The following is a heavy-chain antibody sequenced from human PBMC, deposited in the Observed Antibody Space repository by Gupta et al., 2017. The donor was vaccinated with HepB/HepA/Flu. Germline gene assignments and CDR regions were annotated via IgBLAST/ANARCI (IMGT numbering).Heavy chain of an antibody. CDR1: GGSISSSSYY. J-gene: IGHJ5*02. V-gene: IGHV4-39*01. CDR2: IYYSGST. CDR3: ANQWRVLGWFDP. Sequence: QLQLQESGPGLVKPSETLSLTCTVSGGSISSSSYYWGWIRQPPGKGLEWIGSIYYSGSTYYNPALKSRVTISVDTSKNTFSLKLSSVTAADTAVYYCANQWRVLGWFDPWGQGNLVTVSS. D-gene: IGHD6-19*01.